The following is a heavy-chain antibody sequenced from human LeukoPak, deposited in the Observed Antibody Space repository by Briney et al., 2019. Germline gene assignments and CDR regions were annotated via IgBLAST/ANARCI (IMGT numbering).Heavy chain of an antibody. CDR1: GGSISSSNYY. J-gene: IGHJ5*02. CDR3: ARHPPLGYCSGGSCYSLGCWFDP. D-gene: IGHD2-15*01. CDR2: IYYSGST. V-gene: IGHV4-39*01. Sequence: LETLSLTCTVSGGSISSSNYYWGWIRQPPGKGLEWIGSIYYSGSTYYNPSLKSRVTISVDTSKNQFSLKLSSVTAADTAVYYCARHPPLGYCSGGSCYSLGCWFDPWGQGTLVTVSS.